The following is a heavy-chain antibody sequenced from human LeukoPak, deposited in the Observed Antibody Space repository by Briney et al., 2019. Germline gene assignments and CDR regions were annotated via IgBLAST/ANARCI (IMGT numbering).Heavy chain of an antibody. J-gene: IGHJ4*02. D-gene: IGHD6-13*01. V-gene: IGHV3-7*03. CDR1: GFIFSSYW. Sequence: PGGSLRLSCAASGFIFSSYWMSWVRQAPGKGLEWVANIKQDGTETSYVDSVEGRFTISRDNAKNSLFLQMNSLRADDTALYYCARGVTSAWYLRYYFEYWGQGIMVTVSS. CDR2: IKQDGTET. CDR3: ARGVTSAWYLRYYFEY.